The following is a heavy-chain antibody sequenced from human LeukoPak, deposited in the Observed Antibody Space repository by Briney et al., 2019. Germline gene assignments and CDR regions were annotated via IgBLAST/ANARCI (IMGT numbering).Heavy chain of an antibody. CDR2: FDPEDGET. J-gene: IGHJ4*02. CDR1: GYTFTSYY. D-gene: IGHD3-3*01. CDR3: ARVLPNYDFWSGYPPYYFDY. V-gene: IGHV1-24*01. Sequence: ASVKVSCKASGYTFTSYYMHWVRQAPGKGLEWMGGFDPEDGETIYAQKFQGRVTMTEDTSTDTAYMELRSLRSDDTAVYYCARVLPNYDFWSGYPPYYFDYWGQGTLVTVSS.